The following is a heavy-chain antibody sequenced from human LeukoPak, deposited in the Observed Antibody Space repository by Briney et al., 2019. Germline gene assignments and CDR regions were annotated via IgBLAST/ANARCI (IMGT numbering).Heavy chain of an antibody. V-gene: IGHV4-30-2*01. J-gene: IGHJ4*02. CDR3: ARDHRSSLDY. D-gene: IGHD6-13*01. CDR2: IYHSGST. CDR1: GGSISSGGYY. Sequence: SETLSLTCTVSGGSISSGGYYWSWIRQPPGKGLEWIGYIYHSGSTYYNPSLKSRVTISVDRSKNQFSLKLSSVTAADTAVYYCARDHRSSLDYWGQGTLVTVSS.